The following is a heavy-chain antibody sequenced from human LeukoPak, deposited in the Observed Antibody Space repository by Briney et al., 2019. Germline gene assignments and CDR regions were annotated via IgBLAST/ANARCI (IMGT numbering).Heavy chain of an antibody. CDR2: ISSSSSYT. CDR3: ARDWSSKYPFYYGMDV. CDR1: GFTFSDYY. J-gene: IGHJ6*02. D-gene: IGHD4-11*01. V-gene: IGHV3-11*06. Sequence: PGGSLRLSCAASGFTFSDYYMSWIRQATGKGLEWVSYISSSSSYTNYADSVKGRLTISRDNSKNTLYLQMNSLRAEDTAVYYCARDWSSKYPFYYGMDVWGQGTTVTVSS.